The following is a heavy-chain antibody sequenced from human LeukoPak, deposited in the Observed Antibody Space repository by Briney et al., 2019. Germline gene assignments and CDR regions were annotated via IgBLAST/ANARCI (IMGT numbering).Heavy chain of an antibody. D-gene: IGHD3-10*01. CDR3: ARASTQTRGASWFDP. V-gene: IGHV4-4*02. CDR2: IYHSGST. Sequence: SGTLSLTCAVSGGSISSSNWWSWVGQPPGKGLEWIGEIYHSGSTNYNPSLKSRVTISVDKSKDQFSLKLSSVTAADTAVYYCARASTQTRGASWFDPWGQGTLVTVSS. CDR1: GGSISSSNW. J-gene: IGHJ5*02.